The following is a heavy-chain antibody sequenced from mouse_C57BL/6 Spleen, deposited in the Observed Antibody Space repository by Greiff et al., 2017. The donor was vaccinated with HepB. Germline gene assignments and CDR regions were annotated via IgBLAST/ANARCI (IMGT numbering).Heavy chain of an antibody. Sequence: EVKLMESGGDLVKPGGSLKLSCAASGFAFSSYGLSWVRPTPDKRLEWVATISSGGSYTYYPDSVKGRFTISRDNAKNTLYLQMSSLKSEDTAMYYCARQKGNSYAMDYWGQGTSVTVSS. J-gene: IGHJ4*01. CDR1: GFAFSSYG. D-gene: IGHD2-1*01. CDR3: ARQKGNSYAMDY. V-gene: IGHV5-6*01. CDR2: ISSGGSYT.